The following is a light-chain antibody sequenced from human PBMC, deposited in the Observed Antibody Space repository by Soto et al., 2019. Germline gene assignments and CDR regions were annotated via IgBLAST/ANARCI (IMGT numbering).Light chain of an antibody. J-gene: IGKJ4*01. CDR3: QNYNSAPLT. CDR2: ATS. V-gene: IGKV1-27*01. Sequence: DIQMTQSPSSLSASVGDRVTITCRASQDISNSLAWYQQKPGEVPKVLIYATSILQSGVPARFSGSRSGTDFTLTISSLQPEDVATYYCQNYNSAPLTFGGGTKVEI. CDR1: QDISNS.